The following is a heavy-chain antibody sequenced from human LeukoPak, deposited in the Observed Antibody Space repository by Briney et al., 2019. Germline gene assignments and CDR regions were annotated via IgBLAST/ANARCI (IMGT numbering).Heavy chain of an antibody. Sequence: GESLKISCKGSGYSFNTYWINWVRQMPGKGLEWMGRIDPSDSYTNYSPSFQGHVTMSVDKSISTAYLQWSSLTASDTAMYYCARLRGIADRPSGYWGQGTLVTVSS. J-gene: IGHJ4*02. D-gene: IGHD6-6*01. V-gene: IGHV5-10-1*01. CDR3: ARLRGIADRPSGY. CDR2: IDPSDSYT. CDR1: GYSFNTYW.